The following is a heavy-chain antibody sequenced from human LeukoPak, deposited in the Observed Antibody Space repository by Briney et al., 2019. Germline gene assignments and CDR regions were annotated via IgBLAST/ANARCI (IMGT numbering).Heavy chain of an antibody. Sequence: GGSLRLSCAASGFIFSSYSMNWVRQAPGKGLEWVSSISSSSTYIYYADSVKGRFTISRDNAKNSLYLQMNSLRAEDTAVYYCTTSDINYRPFDNWGQGTLVTVSS. D-gene: IGHD4-11*01. J-gene: IGHJ4*02. CDR2: ISSSSTYI. CDR3: TTSDINYRPFDN. V-gene: IGHV3-21*01. CDR1: GFIFSSYS.